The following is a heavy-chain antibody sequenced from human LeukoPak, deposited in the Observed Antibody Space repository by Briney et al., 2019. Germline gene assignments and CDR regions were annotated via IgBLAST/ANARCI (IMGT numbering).Heavy chain of an antibody. CDR2: IYYSGST. Sequence: SETLPLTCTVSGGSISSYYWSWIRQPPGKGLEWIGYIYYSGSTNYNPSLKSRVTISVDTSENQFSLKLSSVTAADTAVYYCARAYSSSWDYFDYWGQGTLVTVSS. CDR1: GGSISSYY. V-gene: IGHV4-59*01. J-gene: IGHJ4*02. D-gene: IGHD6-13*01. CDR3: ARAYSSSWDYFDY.